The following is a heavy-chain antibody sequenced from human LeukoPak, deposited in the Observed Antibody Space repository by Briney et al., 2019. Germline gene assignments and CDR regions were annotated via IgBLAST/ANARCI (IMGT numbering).Heavy chain of an antibody. Sequence: GGSLRLSCAASGFTFRNYVIHWVRQAPGKGLEWVAVTSSDLNVKLYADSVKGRFTISRDNSRSTLYLRMNSLRPEDTAIYYCAREGYYGSGSPPSLYFDYWGQGTLVTVPS. CDR1: GFTFRNYV. CDR3: AREGYYGSGSPPSLYFDY. J-gene: IGHJ4*02. V-gene: IGHV3-30-3*01. D-gene: IGHD3-10*01. CDR2: TSSDLNVK.